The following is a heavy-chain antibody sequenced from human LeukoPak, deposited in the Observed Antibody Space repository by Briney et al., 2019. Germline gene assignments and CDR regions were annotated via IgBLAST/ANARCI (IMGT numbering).Heavy chain of an antibody. CDR1: GFTFDDYA. V-gene: IGHV3-9*01. Sequence: PGRSLRLSCAASGFTFDDYAMHWVRQAPGKGLEWVSGISWNSGSIGYADSVKGRFTISRDNAKNSLYLQMNSLRAEDTALYYCAKDIAGIAAAAFDYWGQGTLVTVSS. CDR3: AKDIAGIAAAAFDY. CDR2: ISWNSGSI. D-gene: IGHD6-13*01. J-gene: IGHJ4*02.